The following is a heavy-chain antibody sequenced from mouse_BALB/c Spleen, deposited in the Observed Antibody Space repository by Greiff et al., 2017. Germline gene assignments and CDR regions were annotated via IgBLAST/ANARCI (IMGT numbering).Heavy chain of an antibody. CDR2: ISNGGGST. CDR3: ARHLTGLDY. Sequence: EVKLVESGGGLVQPGGSLKLSCAASGFTFSSYTMSWVRQTPEKRLEWVAYISNGGGSTYYPDTVKGRFTISRDNAKNTLYLQMSSLKSEDTAMYYCARHLTGLDYWGQGTTLTVSS. J-gene: IGHJ2*01. D-gene: IGHD4-1*01. V-gene: IGHV5-12-2*01. CDR1: GFTFSSYT.